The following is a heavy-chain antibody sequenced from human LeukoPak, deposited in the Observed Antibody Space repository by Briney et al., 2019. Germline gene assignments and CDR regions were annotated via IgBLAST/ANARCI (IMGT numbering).Heavy chain of an antibody. J-gene: IGHJ6*03. CDR2: IKQDGSEK. CDR3: ARISLVLDYYYMDV. V-gene: IGHV3-7*01. CDR1: GFTFSSYW. D-gene: IGHD6-13*01. Sequence: GGSLRLSCAASGFTFSSYWMSWVRQAPRKGLEWVANIKQDGSEKYYVDSVKGRFTISRDNAKNSLYLQMNSLRAEDTAVYDCARISLVLDYYYMDVWGKGTTVTVSS.